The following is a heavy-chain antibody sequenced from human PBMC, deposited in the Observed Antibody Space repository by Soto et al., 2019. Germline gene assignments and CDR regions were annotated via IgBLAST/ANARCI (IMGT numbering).Heavy chain of an antibody. V-gene: IGHV3-53*01. D-gene: IGHD6-13*01. CDR3: ASSGEQQLANPWIFDY. CDR2: IYSGGST. CDR1: GFTVSSNY. J-gene: IGHJ4*02. Sequence: GGSLRLSCAASGFTVSSNYMSWVRQAPGKGLEWVSVIYSGGSTYYADSVKGRFTISRDNSKNTLYLQMNSLRAEDTAVYYCASSGEQQLANPWIFDYWGQGTLVTVSS.